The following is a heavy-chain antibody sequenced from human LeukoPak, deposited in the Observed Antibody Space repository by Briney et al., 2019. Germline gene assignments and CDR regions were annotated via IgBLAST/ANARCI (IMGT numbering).Heavy chain of an antibody. CDR1: GYTFTGYY. CDR3: ARAQYCSGGSCYSERRGAFDI. D-gene: IGHD2-15*01. V-gene: IGHV1-69*05. J-gene: IGHJ3*02. Sequence: GASVKVSCKASGYTFTGYYMHWVRQAPGQGLEWMGRIIPIFGTANYAQKFQGRVTITTDESTSTAYMELSSLRSEDTAVYYCARAQYCSGGSCYSERRGAFDIWGQGTVVTVSS. CDR2: IIPIFGTA.